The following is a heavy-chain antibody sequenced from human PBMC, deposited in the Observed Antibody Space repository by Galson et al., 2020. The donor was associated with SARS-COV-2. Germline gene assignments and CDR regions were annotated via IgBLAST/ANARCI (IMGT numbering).Heavy chain of an antibody. CDR3: ARGSRFYDFWSGRAEYFQH. Sequence: GGSLRLSCRGSGFTFSNSWMNWVRQAPGKGLEWVANIKQYGSERYYVESVKGRFTISRDNAQNSLYLQMDSLRDDDTAVYFCARGSRFYDFWSGRAEYFQHWGLGTLVTVSS. J-gene: IGHJ1*01. CDR2: IKQYGSER. D-gene: IGHD3-3*01. V-gene: IGHV3-7*01. CDR1: GFTFSNSW.